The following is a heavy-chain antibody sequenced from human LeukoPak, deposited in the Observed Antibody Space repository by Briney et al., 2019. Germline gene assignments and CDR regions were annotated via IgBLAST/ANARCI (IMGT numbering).Heavy chain of an antibody. CDR3: ARGPGIAAAPFDP. Sequence: PSETLSLTCAVYGVSFSGYYWSWIRQPPGKGLEWIGEINHSGSSNYNPSLKSRVNISVDTSKNQFSLKLSSVTAADTAVYYCARGPGIAAAPFDPWGEGTLVTVSS. D-gene: IGHD6-13*01. CDR1: GVSFSGYY. CDR2: INHSGSS. J-gene: IGHJ5*02. V-gene: IGHV4-34*01.